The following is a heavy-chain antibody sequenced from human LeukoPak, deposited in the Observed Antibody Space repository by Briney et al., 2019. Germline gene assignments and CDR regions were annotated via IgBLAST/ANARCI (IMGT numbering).Heavy chain of an antibody. CDR3: ARHLCRSTSDPYFDY. V-gene: IGHV4-39*01. CDR2: IYYSGST. CDR1: GGSISINSYY. D-gene: IGHD5/OR15-5a*01. J-gene: IGHJ4*02. Sequence: SETLSLTCSVSGGSISINSYYWGWIRQAPGKGLEWIVSIYYSGSTYYNPSRKSRITISVDTSNNHFSLKLSSVTAADTAVYYCARHLCRSTSDPYFDYWGQGTLVTVSS.